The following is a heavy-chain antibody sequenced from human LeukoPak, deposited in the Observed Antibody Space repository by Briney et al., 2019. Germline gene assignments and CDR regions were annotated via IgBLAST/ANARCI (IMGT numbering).Heavy chain of an antibody. CDR1: GGSISSYY. D-gene: IGHD3-10*01. CDR3: ARQGGYYGSGSYSWFDP. J-gene: IGHJ5*02. CDR2: IYYSGST. Sequence: SETLSLTCTVSGGSISSYYWSWIRQPPGKGLEWIGYIYYSGSTNYNPSLKIRVTISVDTSKNQFSLKLSSVTAADTAVYYCARQGGYYGSGSYSWFDPWGQGTLVTVSS. V-gene: IGHV4-59*08.